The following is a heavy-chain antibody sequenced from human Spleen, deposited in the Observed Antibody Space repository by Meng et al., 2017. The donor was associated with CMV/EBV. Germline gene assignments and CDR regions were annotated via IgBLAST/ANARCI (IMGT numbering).Heavy chain of an antibody. J-gene: IGHJ5*02. CDR3: AKLGGGFWSPQGWFDP. D-gene: IGHD3-3*01. CDR1: GSTITNYW. CDR2: IYPGDSNT. V-gene: IGHV5-51*01. Sequence: SGSTITNYWIGWVRQMPAKGLEWMGVIYPGDSNTRYSPSFQGHVTISVDKSISPASLQWSSLKASDTAMYYCAKLGGGFWSPQGWFDPWGQGTLVTVSS.